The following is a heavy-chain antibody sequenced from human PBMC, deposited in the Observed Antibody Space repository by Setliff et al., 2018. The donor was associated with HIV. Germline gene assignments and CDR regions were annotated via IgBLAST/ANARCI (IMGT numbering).Heavy chain of an antibody. Sequence: GASVKVSCKTSGYTFSRYAISWVRQAPGQGLEWMGWFNVKNDNRYYVEKFKGRVIMTADTSMSTVYMELRNLRDDDTAEYYCGRVSGWICPNVNYYGMDFWGQGTRVTVSS. CDR1: GYTFSRYA. V-gene: IGHV1-18*01. J-gene: IGHJ6*02. CDR2: FNVKNDNR. D-gene: IGHD6-19*01. CDR3: GRVSGWICPNVNYYGMDF.